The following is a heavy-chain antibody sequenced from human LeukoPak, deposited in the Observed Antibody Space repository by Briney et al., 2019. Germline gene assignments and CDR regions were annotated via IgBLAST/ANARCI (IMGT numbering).Heavy chain of an antibody. D-gene: IGHD3-22*01. CDR2: ISWTSSSIV. CDR3: AREDDTTMIPTDY. Sequence: SLRLSCVASGFGFEDYAMHWVRQAPGKGLEWVAVISWTSSSIVDYADSVKGRFSISRDNSKNTLYLQMSSLRVEDTAVYYCAREDDTTMIPTDYWGQGTLVIVSS. V-gene: IGHV3-9*01. J-gene: IGHJ4*02. CDR1: GFGFEDYA.